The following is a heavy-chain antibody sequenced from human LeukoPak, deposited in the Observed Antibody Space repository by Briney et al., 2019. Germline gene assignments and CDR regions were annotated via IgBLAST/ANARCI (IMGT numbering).Heavy chain of an antibody. D-gene: IGHD3-22*01. CDR2: IKQDGSEK. CDR1: GFTFSSYW. CDR3: ARAINYYDSSSSDY. V-gene: IGHV3-7*01. J-gene: IGHJ4*02. Sequence: GGSLRLSCAASGFTFSSYWMSWVRQAPGKGLEWVANIKQDGSEKYYVDSVKGRFTISRDNAKNSLYLQMNSLRAEDTAVYYCARAINYYDSSSSDYWGQGTLVTVSS.